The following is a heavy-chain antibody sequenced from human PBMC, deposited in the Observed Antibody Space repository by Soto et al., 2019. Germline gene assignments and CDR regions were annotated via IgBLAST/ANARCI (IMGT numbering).Heavy chain of an antibody. CDR3: SRFITIVHNWSDP. D-gene: IGHD3-10*01. CDR1: GGSISSGGYY. J-gene: IGHJ5*01. CDR2: IYYSGST. Sequence: TLSLTCTVSGGSISSGGYYWSWIRQHPGKGLEWIGYIYYSGSTYYNPSLKSRVTISVDTSKNQFSLKLSSVTAADTAVYYCSRFITIVHNWSDPSGRRTPDTVSA. V-gene: IGHV4-31*03.